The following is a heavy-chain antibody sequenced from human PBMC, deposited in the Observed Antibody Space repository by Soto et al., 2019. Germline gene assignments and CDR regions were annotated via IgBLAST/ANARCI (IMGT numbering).Heavy chain of an antibody. CDR3: ARDYSADFWSGYDPPDYYYYGMDV. CDR2: ISAYNGNT. V-gene: IGHV1-18*04. J-gene: IGHJ6*02. Sequence: VASVKVSCKASGYTFTSYGISWVRQAPGQGLEWMGWISAYNGNTNYAQKLQGRVTMTTDTSTSTAYMELRSLRSDDTAVYYCARDYSADFWSGYDPPDYYYYGMDVWGQGTTVTVSS. D-gene: IGHD3-3*01. CDR1: GYTFTSYG.